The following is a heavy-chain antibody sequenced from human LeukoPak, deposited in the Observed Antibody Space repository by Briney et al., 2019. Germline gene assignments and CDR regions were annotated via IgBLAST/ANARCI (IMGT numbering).Heavy chain of an antibody. J-gene: IGHJ4*02. CDR3: ARPGLAYCGADCYSTEGYYYDY. CDR1: GENFSIYF. CDR2: INHGGST. V-gene: IGHV4-34*01. Sequence: SETLSLTCAVYGENFSIYFYSWIRQPPGKGLEWIGEINHGGSTSYNPSLKSRVTISVDTSKNQFSLRLSSVTAADTAMYYCARPGLAYCGADCYSTEGYYYDYWSQGTLVTVSS. D-gene: IGHD2-21*01.